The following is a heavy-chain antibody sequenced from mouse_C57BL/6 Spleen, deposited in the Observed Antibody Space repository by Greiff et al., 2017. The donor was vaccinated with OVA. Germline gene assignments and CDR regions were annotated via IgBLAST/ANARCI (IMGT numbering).Heavy chain of an antibody. CDR3: ARHRDYYGSSYVGWYFDV. V-gene: IGHV5-12*01. CDR1: GFTFSDYY. D-gene: IGHD1-1*01. Sequence: EVMLVESGGGLVQPGGSLKLSCAASGFTFSDYYMYWVRQTPEKRLEWVAYISNGGGSTYYPDTVKGRFTLSRDNAKNTLYLQMSRLKSEDTAMYYCARHRDYYGSSYVGWYFDVWGTGTTVTVSS. J-gene: IGHJ1*03. CDR2: ISNGGGST.